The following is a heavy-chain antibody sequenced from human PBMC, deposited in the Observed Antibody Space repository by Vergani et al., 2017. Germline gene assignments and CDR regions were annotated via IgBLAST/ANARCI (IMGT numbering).Heavy chain of an antibody. V-gene: IGHV2-26*01. Sequence: QVTLKESGPVLVKPTETLTLTCTVSGFSLSNARMGVSWIRQPPGKALEWLAHIFSNDEKSYSTSLKSRLTISKDTSKSQVVLTMTNMDPLDTATYYCARIHKCYGAEDYWGQGTLVTVSS. CDR1: GFSLSNARMG. CDR2: IFSNDEK. CDR3: ARIHKCYGAEDY. J-gene: IGHJ4*02. D-gene: IGHD4/OR15-4a*01.